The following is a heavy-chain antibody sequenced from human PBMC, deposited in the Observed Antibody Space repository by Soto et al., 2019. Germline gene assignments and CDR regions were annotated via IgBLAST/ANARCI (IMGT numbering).Heavy chain of an antibody. V-gene: IGHV1-46*01. J-gene: IGHJ4*02. CDR2: VNPSGGHT. Sequence: QVQLVQSGAEVKKPGASVKVSCKASGDTFTVYYIHWVRQAPGQGLEWMGTVNPSGGHTTYAQHFLGRMAIARDTSPSTLYMELISLTSEDTAVYYCARGGHVVVGPAALDYWGQGTLVTVSS. D-gene: IGHD2-21*02. CDR3: ARGGHVVVGPAALDY. CDR1: GDTFTVYY.